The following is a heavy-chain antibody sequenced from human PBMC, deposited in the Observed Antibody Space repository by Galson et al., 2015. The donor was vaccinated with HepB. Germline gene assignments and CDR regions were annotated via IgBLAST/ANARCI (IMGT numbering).Heavy chain of an antibody. CDR2: IYHSGST. D-gene: IGHD5-12*01. CDR3: ARGRWIHRSKDY. V-gene: IGHV4-34*01. J-gene: IGHJ4*02. Sequence: SETLSLTCAVYGGSFSGYHWSWIRQPPGKGLEWIGEIYHSGSTNYNPSLKSRVTISVDTFKNQFSLKLTSVTAADTAVYYCARGRWIHRSKDYWGQGTLVTVSS. CDR1: GGSFSGYH.